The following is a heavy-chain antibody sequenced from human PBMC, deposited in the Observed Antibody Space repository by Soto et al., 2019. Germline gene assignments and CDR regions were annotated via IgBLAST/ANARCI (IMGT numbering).Heavy chain of an antibody. J-gene: IGHJ4*02. D-gene: IGHD6-6*01. CDR2: INHSGST. CDR1: GGSFSGYY. V-gene: IGHV4-34*01. Sequence: QVQLQQWGAGLLKPSETLSLTCAVYGGSFSGYYWSWIRQPPGKGLEWIGEINHSGSTNYNPSLKSRVTISVDTSKNQFSLKLSSVTAADTAVYYCASGRRGRGSSSGIDYWGQGTLVTVSS. CDR3: ASGRRGRGSSSGIDY.